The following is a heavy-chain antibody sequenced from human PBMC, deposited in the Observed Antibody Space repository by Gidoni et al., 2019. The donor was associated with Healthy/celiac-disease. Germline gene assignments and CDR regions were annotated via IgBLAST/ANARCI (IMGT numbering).Heavy chain of an antibody. CDR1: GGSFSGYY. V-gene: IGHV4-34*01. CDR2: INHSGST. D-gene: IGHD3-10*01. Sequence: QVQLQQWGAGLLKPSETLSLTCAVYGGSFSGYYWSWIRQPPGKGLEWIGEINHSGSTNYNPSLKSRVTISVDTSKNQFSLKLSSVTAADTAVYYCARGPYYYGSGITNWGQGTLVTVSS. J-gene: IGHJ4*02. CDR3: ARGPYYYGSGITN.